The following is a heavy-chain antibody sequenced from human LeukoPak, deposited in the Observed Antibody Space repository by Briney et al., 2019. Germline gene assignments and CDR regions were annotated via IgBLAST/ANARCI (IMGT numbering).Heavy chain of an antibody. D-gene: IGHD1-14*01. CDR1: GFIFSSYG. J-gene: IGHJ6*02. Sequence: GGSLRLSCEASGFIFSSYGFHWVRQAPGKGLEWVTLISYDGRNQYYGQSVKGRFTISRDNAKNSLYLQMNSLRAEDTAVYYCARDLNHYYGMDVWGQGTTVTVSS. CDR2: ISYDGRNQ. CDR3: ARDLNHYYGMDV. V-gene: IGHV3-30*03.